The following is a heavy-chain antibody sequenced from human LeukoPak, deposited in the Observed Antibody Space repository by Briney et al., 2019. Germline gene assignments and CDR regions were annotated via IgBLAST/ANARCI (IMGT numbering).Heavy chain of an antibody. V-gene: IGHV3-30*18. J-gene: IGHJ4*02. CDR1: GFTFSSYG. CDR2: ISYDGSNK. Sequence: GGSLRLSCAASGFTFSSYGMHWVRQAPGKGLEWVAVISYDGSNKYYADSVKGRFTISRDNSKNTLYLLMNSLRAEDTAVYYCAKDWNGDEGYWGQGTLVTVSS. D-gene: IGHD4-17*01. CDR3: AKDWNGDEGY.